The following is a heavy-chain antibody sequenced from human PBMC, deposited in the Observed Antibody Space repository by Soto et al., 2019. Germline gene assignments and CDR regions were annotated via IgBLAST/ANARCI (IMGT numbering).Heavy chain of an antibody. Sequence: QVQLVQSGAEVKKPGASVKVSCKASGYTFTSYGISWVRQAPGQGLEWMGWISAYNGNTNYAQKLQGRVTMTTDTSTSTDYMELRSLRSDDTAVYYCARVSMVRGDLYYDYGMDVWGQGTTVTVSS. CDR2: ISAYNGNT. J-gene: IGHJ6*02. V-gene: IGHV1-18*01. CDR3: ARVSMVRGDLYYDYGMDV. CDR1: GYTFTSYG. D-gene: IGHD3-10*01.